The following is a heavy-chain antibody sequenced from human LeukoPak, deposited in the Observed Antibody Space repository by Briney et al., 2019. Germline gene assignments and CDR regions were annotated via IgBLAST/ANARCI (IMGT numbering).Heavy chain of an antibody. V-gene: IGHV4-61*02. CDR3: AREQVGATDYYFDY. CDR2: IYTSGST. Sequence: PSETLSLTCTVSGGSISSGSYYWSWIRQPAGKGLEWIGRIYTSGSTNYNPSLKSRVTMSVDTSKNQFSLKLSSVTAADTAVYYCAREQVGATDYYFDYWGQGTLVTVSS. D-gene: IGHD1-26*01. CDR1: GGSISSGSYY. J-gene: IGHJ4*02.